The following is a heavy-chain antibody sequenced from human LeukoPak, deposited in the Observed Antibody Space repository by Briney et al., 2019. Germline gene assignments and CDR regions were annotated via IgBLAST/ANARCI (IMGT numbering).Heavy chain of an antibody. V-gene: IGHV3-11*01. CDR1: GFTFSDYY. J-gene: IGHJ4*02. D-gene: IGHD7-27*01. CDR2: ISSSSGDI. Sequence: GGSLRLSCAASGFTFSDYYMSWIRQTPGKGLEWLSYISSSSGDIFYADSVKGRFTISRDNARSSLYLQMNSLRAEDTAVYYCARARRTGDPGDYWGQGTLVTVSS. CDR3: ARARRTGDPGDY.